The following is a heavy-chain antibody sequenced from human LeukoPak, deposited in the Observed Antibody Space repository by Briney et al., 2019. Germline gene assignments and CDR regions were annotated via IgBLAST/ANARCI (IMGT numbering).Heavy chain of an antibody. Sequence: SGGSLRLSCAASGFTFSSYGMNWLRQAPGKGLEWVSSISTSSSYIYYADSVKGRFTISRDISKNTFYLQMRSLTADDAPLYYCAKDQQGGAGSGRFDYWGQGTLVTVSS. CDR3: AKDQQGGAGSGRFDY. CDR2: ISTSSSYI. V-gene: IGHV3-21*01. J-gene: IGHJ4*02. D-gene: IGHD3-10*01. CDR1: GFTFSSYG.